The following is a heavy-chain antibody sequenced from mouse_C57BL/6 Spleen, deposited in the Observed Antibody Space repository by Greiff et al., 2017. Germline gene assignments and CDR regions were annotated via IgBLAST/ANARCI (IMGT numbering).Heavy chain of an antibody. V-gene: IGHV8-12*01. Sequence: QVTLKESGAGILQSSQTLSLTCSFSGFSLSTSGMGVSWIRQPSGKGLVWLAHIYWDDDKRYNPFLKRRLTISKDTSRNQVFLKITSVDTADTATYYCARKDDGYSCADWGQGTLVTVSA. D-gene: IGHD2-3*01. CDR3: ARKDDGYSCAD. J-gene: IGHJ3*01. CDR1: GFSLSTSGMG. CDR2: IYWDDDK.